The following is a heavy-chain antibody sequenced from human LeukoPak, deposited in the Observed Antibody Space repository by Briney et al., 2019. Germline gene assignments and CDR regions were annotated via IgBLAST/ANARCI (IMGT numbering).Heavy chain of an antibody. CDR1: GYTFTSYA. CDR3: AREAASSSPYFDY. V-gene: IGHV1-3*01. Sequence: ASVKVSCKASGYTFTSYAMHWVRQAPGQRPEWMGWINAGNGNTKYSQKFQGRVTITRDTSASTAYMELSSLRSEDTAVYYCAREAASSSPYFDYWGQGTLVTVSS. J-gene: IGHJ4*02. CDR2: INAGNGNT. D-gene: IGHD6-6*01.